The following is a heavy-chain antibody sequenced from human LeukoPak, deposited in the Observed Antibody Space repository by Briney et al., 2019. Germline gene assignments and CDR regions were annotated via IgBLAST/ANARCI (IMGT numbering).Heavy chain of an antibody. D-gene: IGHD3-10*01. Sequence: ASVKVSCKASGYTFTSYGISWVRQAPGQGLEWMGWISAYNGNTNYAQKLQGRVTMTTDTSTSTAYMELRSLRSDDTAVYYCARDHYYYGSGSYSDWFDPWGQGTLVTVSS. CDR2: ISAYNGNT. J-gene: IGHJ5*02. V-gene: IGHV1-18*01. CDR1: GYTFTSYG. CDR3: ARDHYYYGSGSYSDWFDP.